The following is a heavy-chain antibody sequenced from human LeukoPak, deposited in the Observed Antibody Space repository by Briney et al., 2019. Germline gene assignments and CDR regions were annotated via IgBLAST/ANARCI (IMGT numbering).Heavy chain of an antibody. V-gene: IGHV4-34*01. CDR2: INHSGST. CDR3: ARGPSRGQLVAGFDY. CDR1: GGSFSGYY. Sequence: PSETLSLTCAVYGGSFSGYYWSWIRQPPGKGLEWIGEINHSGSTDYNPSLKSRVTISVDTSKNQFSLKLSPVTAADTAVYYCARGPSRGQLVAGFDYWGQGTLVTVSS. J-gene: IGHJ4*02. D-gene: IGHD6-13*01.